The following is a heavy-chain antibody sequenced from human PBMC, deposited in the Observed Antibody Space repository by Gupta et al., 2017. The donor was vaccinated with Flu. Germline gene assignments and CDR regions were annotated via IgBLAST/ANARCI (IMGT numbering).Heavy chain of an antibody. J-gene: IGHJ4*02. CDR2: ISGSGGST. CDR3: AKLVEPAAMFEIDY. CDR1: GFTFSSYA. D-gene: IGHD2-2*01. Sequence: EVQLLESGGGLVQPGGSLRLSCAASGFTFSSYAMSWVRQAPGKGLEWVSAISGSGGSTYYADAVKGRFTISRDNSKNTLYLQMNRLRAEETAVYYCAKLVEPAAMFEIDYWGQGTLVTVSS. V-gene: IGHV3-23*01.